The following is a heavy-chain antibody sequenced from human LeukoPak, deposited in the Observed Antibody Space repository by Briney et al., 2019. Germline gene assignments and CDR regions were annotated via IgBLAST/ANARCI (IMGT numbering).Heavy chain of an antibody. CDR1: GGTFSSYA. CDR2: IIPIFGTA. D-gene: IGHD3-10*01. V-gene: IGHV1-69*13. Sequence: GASVKVSCKASGGTFSSYAISWVRQAPGQGLEWMGGIIPIFGTANYAQKFQGRVTITADESTSTAYMELSSLRSEDTAVYYCARDLEPVLLWFGELLRFGYWGQGTLVTVSS. CDR3: ARDLEPVLLWFGELLRFGY. J-gene: IGHJ4*02.